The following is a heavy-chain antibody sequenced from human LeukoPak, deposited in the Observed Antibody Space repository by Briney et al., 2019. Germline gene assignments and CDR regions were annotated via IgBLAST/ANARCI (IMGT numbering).Heavy chain of an antibody. CDR1: GGTFSSYT. Sequence: SVKVSCMASGGTFSSYTISWVRQAPGQGLEWMGRIIPILGIANYAQKFQGRVTITADKSTSTAYMELSSLRSEDTAVYYCARDRGITMVRGVKSNSFDYRGQGTLVTVSS. CDR2: IIPILGIA. D-gene: IGHD3-10*01. J-gene: IGHJ4*02. CDR3: ARDRGITMVRGVKSNSFDY. V-gene: IGHV1-69*04.